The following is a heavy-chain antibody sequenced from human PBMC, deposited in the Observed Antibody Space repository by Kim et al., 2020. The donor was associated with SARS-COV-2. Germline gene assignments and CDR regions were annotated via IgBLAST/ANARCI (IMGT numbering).Heavy chain of an antibody. D-gene: IGHD6-13*01. Sequence: SETLSLTCTGSGGSISSYYWSWIRQPAGKGLEWIGRIYTSGSTNYNPSLKSRVTMSVDTSKNQFSLKLSSVTAADTAVYYCARDRGGSRGMSRSWPGYYYYGMDVWGQGTTVTVSS. V-gene: IGHV4-4*07. J-gene: IGHJ6*02. CDR2: IYTSGST. CDR1: GGSISSYY. CDR3: ARDRGGSRGMSRSWPGYYYYGMDV.